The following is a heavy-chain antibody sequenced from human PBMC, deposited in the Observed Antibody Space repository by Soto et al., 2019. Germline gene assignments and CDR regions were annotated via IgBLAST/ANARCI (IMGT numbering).Heavy chain of an antibody. CDR2: IYSSVTT. D-gene: IGHD3-22*01. V-gene: IGHV4-59*01. CDR1: GGSMSTYY. Sequence: SETLSLTWTASGGSMSTYYWHWIRQNPGKVLVWIGYIYSSVTTNYNPSLKSRVTISVDTSKNQFSLKLSSVTAADTAVYYFARGPTYYYDSSGYYLFDYWGQGTLVTVSS. CDR3: ARGPTYYYDSSGYYLFDY. J-gene: IGHJ4*02.